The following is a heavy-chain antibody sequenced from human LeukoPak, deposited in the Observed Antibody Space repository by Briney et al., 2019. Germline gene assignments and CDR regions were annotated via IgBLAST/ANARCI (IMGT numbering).Heavy chain of an antibody. Sequence: RSLRLSCAASGFTFSDYAMHWVRQAPGKGLEWVAVISKDGSDKYYSGSVGGRFTISRDNSKNTIYLQMDSLRAEDTAIYYCARDYWWNYDYWGQGTLVTVSS. J-gene: IGHJ4*02. D-gene: IGHD1-7*01. CDR1: GFTFSDYA. V-gene: IGHV3-30-3*01. CDR3: ARDYWWNYDY. CDR2: ISKDGSDK.